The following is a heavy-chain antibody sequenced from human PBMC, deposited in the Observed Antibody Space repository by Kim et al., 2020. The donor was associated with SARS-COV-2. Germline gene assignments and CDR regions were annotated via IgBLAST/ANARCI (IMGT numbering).Heavy chain of an antibody. CDR1: GGSFSGYY. D-gene: IGHD2-2*01. Sequence: SETLSLTCAVYGGSFSGYYWSWIRQPPGKGLEWIGEINHSGSTNYNPSLKSRVTISVDTSKNQFSLKLSSVTAADTAVYYCATGIRTVRVVPAALEYFQHWGQGTLVTVSS. J-gene: IGHJ1*01. CDR2: INHSGST. V-gene: IGHV4-34*01. CDR3: ATGIRTVRVVPAALEYFQH.